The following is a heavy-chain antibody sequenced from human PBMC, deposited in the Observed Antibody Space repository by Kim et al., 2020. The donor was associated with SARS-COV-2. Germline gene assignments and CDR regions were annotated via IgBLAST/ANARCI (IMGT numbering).Heavy chain of an antibody. Sequence: GGSLRLSCAASGFTFDDYAMHWVRQAPGKGLEWVSGISWNSGSIGYADSVKGRFTISRDNAKNSLYLQMNSLRAEDTALYYCAKDISSKHYYDSSGYLGPDPPAAALDAFDIWGQGTMVTVSS. V-gene: IGHV3-9*01. CDR1: GFTFDDYA. J-gene: IGHJ3*02. D-gene: IGHD3-22*01. CDR2: ISWNSGSI. CDR3: AKDISSKHYYDSSGYLGPDPPAAALDAFDI.